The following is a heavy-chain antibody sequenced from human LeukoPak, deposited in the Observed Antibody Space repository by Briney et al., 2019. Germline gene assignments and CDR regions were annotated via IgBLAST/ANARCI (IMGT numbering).Heavy chain of an antibody. D-gene: IGHD3-10*01. CDR1: GYTFTSYG. Sequence: ASVKVSRKASGYTFTSYGISWVRQAPGQGLEWMGWISGYNGKTNYAQKLQGRVTMTTDTSTSTAYMELRSLRSDDTAVYYCASEGYYGSESYYKGAFDYWGQGTLVTVSS. CDR2: ISGYNGKT. CDR3: ASEGYYGSESYYKGAFDY. J-gene: IGHJ4*02. V-gene: IGHV1-18*01.